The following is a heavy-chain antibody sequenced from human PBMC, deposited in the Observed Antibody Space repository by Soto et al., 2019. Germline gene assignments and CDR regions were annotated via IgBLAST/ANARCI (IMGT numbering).Heavy chain of an antibody. J-gene: IGHJ4*02. Sequence: EVQLVESGGGMVQPGGSLRVSCAASGFTLSSYSMHWVRQAPGKGLDWVSYISGSGGTIYYADSVRGRFTISRDNAKNSLSVQMNSLRDEDTAVYFCARETRLRSSGWSYYFDFRGQGTRVTVSS. CDR2: ISGSGGTI. D-gene: IGHD6-19*01. V-gene: IGHV3-48*02. CDR3: ARETRLRSSGWSYYFDF. CDR1: GFTLSSYS.